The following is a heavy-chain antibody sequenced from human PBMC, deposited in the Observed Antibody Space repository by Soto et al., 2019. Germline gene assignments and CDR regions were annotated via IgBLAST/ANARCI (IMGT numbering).Heavy chain of an antibody. Sequence: KPSETLSLTCTVSGASISSGGYYWSWIRQHPGKGLEWIGYIYHRGSTYYNPSLNSRATISVDTSKNQFSLKLSSVTAADTAVYYCARDPRGYSDWFDPWGKGPRVTVSS. CDR3: ARDPRGYSDWFDP. J-gene: IGHJ5*02. CDR2: IYHRGST. V-gene: IGHV4-31*03. D-gene: IGHD3-22*01. CDR1: GASISSGGYY.